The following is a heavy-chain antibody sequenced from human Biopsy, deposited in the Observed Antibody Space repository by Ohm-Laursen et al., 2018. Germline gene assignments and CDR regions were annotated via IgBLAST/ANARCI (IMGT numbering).Heavy chain of an antibody. CDR2: ISRTSDFI. CDR1: GFTFGDAW. CDR3: ARERGWKSISTIDY. D-gene: IGHD6-6*01. J-gene: IGHJ4*02. Sequence: SLRLSCAASGFTFGDAWMSWIRQAPGKGLEWVSSISRTSDFIYYADSVMGRFTISRDNAKNSVDLQMDSLRAEDTAVYFCARERGWKSISTIDYWGQGTLVTASS. V-gene: IGHV3-11*06.